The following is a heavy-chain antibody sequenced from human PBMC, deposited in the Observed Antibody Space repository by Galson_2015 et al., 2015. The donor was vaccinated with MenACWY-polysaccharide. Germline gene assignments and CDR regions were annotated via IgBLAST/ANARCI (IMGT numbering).Heavy chain of an antibody. D-gene: IGHD1-14*01. J-gene: IGHJ3*02. CDR1: GSRFSNSG. CDR3: AREGSIIVFHAFDI. CDR2: IQYDGSNK. V-gene: IGHV3-33*01. Sequence: SLRLSCAAFGSRFSNSGMHWVRQAPGKGLEWVAVIQYDGSNKVYADSVKGRFTISRDNSKNTVFLEMNTLGVEDTAVYYCAREGSIIVFHAFDIWGQGTMVTVSS.